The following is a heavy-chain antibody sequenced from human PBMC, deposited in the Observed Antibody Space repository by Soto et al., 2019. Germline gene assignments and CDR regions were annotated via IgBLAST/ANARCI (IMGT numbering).Heavy chain of an antibody. CDR2: IYPGDSDT. J-gene: IGHJ6*02. V-gene: IGHV5-51*01. CDR1: GYSFTSYW. Sequence: GESLKISCKGSGYSFTSYWIGWVRQMPGKGLEWMGIIYPGDSDTRYSPSFQGQVTISADKSISTAYLQWSSLKASDTAMYYCAGLGASGSTMGYYYYGMDVWGQGTTGTVSS. D-gene: IGHD5-12*01. CDR3: AGLGASGSTMGYYYYGMDV.